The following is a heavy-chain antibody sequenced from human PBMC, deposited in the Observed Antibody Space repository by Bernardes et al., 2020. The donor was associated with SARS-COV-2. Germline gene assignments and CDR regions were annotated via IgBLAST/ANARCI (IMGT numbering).Heavy chain of an antibody. J-gene: IGHJ2*01. CDR3: ARDFPILVTTRFNWYFDL. CDR1: GFTFSSSA. CDR2: LSSNGDTP. Sequence: VGSLLLSCAASGFTFSSSAMHWVRQAPGPGLAYVSALSSNGDTPYYANSVKGRFTISRDNSKSTLYLQMDSLRAEDMAVYYCARDFPILVTTRFNWYFDLWGSGTLVTVSS. D-gene: IGHD4-17*01. V-gene: IGHV3-64*01.